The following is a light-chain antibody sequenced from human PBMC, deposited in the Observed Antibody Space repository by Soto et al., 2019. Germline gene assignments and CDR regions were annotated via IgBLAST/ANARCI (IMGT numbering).Light chain of an antibody. V-gene: IGLV1-44*01. CDR1: SSNIGSNT. Sequence: QSVLTQPPSASGTPGQRVTISCSGSSSNIGSNTVNWYQHLPGTAPKLLIHSNNQRPSGVPDRFSGSKSGTSASLAISGLQSEDEADYYCAAWDDSLNGPGVVFGGGTKLTVL. CDR3: AAWDDSLNGPGVV. J-gene: IGLJ2*01. CDR2: SNN.